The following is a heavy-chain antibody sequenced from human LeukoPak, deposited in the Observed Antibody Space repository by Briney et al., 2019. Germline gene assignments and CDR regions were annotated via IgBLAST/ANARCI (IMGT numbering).Heavy chain of an antibody. Sequence: GGSLRLSCAASGFTFSTYNMNWVRQAPGKGVEWVAIISYDGTKEYYGDSVKGRFTISRDNSKNTVYLQMNSLRAEDTAVYYCARGGHIVVVTSGVLAEYFQHWGQGTLVTVSS. J-gene: IGHJ1*01. CDR3: ARGGHIVVVTSGVLAEYFQH. D-gene: IGHD2-21*02. V-gene: IGHV3-30*03. CDR2: ISYDGTKE. CDR1: GFTFSTYN.